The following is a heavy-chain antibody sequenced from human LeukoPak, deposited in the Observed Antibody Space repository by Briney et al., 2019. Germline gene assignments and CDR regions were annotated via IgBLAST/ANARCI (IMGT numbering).Heavy chain of an antibody. D-gene: IGHD1-14*01. J-gene: IGHJ4*02. CDR3: ARHPTMNRADY. Sequence: GESLKISCKGFGYSFTSHWIGWVRQMPGKGLEWMGIIYPGDSDTRYSPSFQGQVTISADGSISTAFLQWTSLKASDSAIYYCARHPTMNRADYWGQGTQVIVPS. V-gene: IGHV5-51*01. CDR1: GYSFTSHW. CDR2: IYPGDSDT.